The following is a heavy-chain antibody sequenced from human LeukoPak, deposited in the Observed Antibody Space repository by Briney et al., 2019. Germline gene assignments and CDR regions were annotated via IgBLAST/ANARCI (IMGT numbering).Heavy chain of an antibody. J-gene: IGHJ1*01. CDR3: ARGQYYYDSSGYLI. CDR2: IYYSGST. D-gene: IGHD3-22*01. CDR1: GGSISSYY. Sequence: SETLSLTCTVSGGSISSYYWSWIRQPPGKGLEWIGYIYYSGSTNYNPSLKSRVTISVDTSKNQFSLKLSSVTAADTAVYYCARGQYYYDSSGYLIWGQGTLVTVSS. V-gene: IGHV4-59*01.